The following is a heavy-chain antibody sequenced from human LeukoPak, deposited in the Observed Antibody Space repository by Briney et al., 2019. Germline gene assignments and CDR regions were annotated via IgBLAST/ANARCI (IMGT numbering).Heavy chain of an antibody. CDR2: IYSGGST. Sequence: GGSLRLSCAASGFTVSSNYMSWVLQAPGKGLEWVSVIYSGGSTYYADSVKGRFTISRDNSKNTLYLQTNSLGAEDTAVYYCARDRAAVAYWYFDLWGRGTLVTVSS. CDR3: ARDRAAVAYWYFDL. V-gene: IGHV3-53*01. CDR1: GFTVSSNY. J-gene: IGHJ2*01. D-gene: IGHD6-19*01.